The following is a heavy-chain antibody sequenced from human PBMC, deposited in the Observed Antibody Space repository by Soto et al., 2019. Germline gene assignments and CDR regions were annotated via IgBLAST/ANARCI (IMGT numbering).Heavy chain of an antibody. CDR2: ITGSGDNT. J-gene: IGHJ6*02. V-gene: IGHV3-23*01. CDR3: VKGVCSDGNCYGREDV. Sequence: EVQLLDSGGGLVQPGGSVRLSCSASGFMFSNYAMSWVRQAPGKGLEWVSSITGSGDNTYYADSVNGRFTISRDNSKNTLSLQMSSLRVEDTALYYCVKGVCSDGNCYGREDVWGQGTTVIVSS. D-gene: IGHD2-15*01. CDR1: GFMFSNYA.